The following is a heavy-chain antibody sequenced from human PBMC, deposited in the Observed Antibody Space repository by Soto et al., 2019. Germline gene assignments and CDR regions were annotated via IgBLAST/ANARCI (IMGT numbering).Heavy chain of an antibody. D-gene: IGHD2-21*02. J-gene: IGHJ4*02. Sequence: QVQLVQSGAEEKKPGASVKVSCKASGYTFTSYAMHWVRQAPGQRLEWMGWINAGNGNTKYSQKFQDTVTITRDTPASTAYMELSSLRSEDTAVYYCARSIVVVTALDYWGQGTLVTVSS. CDR1: GYTFTSYA. CDR2: INAGNGNT. CDR3: ARSIVVVTALDY. V-gene: IGHV1-3*05.